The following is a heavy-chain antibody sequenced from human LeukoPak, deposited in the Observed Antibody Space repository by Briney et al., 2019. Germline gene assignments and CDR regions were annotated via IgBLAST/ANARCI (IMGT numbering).Heavy chain of an antibody. Sequence: KSSETLSLTCTVSGGSISSYYWSWIRQPPGKGLEWIGYIYYSGSTNYNPSLKSRVTISVDTSKNQFSLKLSSVTAADTAVYYCAREGSASNDAFDIWGQGTMVTVSS. D-gene: IGHD3-10*01. V-gene: IGHV4-59*01. CDR1: GGSISSYY. J-gene: IGHJ3*02. CDR3: AREGSASNDAFDI. CDR2: IYYSGST.